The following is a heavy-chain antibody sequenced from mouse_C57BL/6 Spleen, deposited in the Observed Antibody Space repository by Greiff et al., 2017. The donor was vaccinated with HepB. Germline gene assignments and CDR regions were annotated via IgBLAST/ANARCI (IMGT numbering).Heavy chain of an antibody. CDR1: GFSLSTSNMG. V-gene: IGHV8-5*01. CDR3: AQMSYGSSYPWFAY. CDR2: IWWNDDK. J-gene: IGHJ3*01. Sequence: QVTLKVSGPGILQPSQTLSLTCSFSGFSLSTSNMGIGWIRQPSGKGLEWLAHIWWNDDKYYNPSLKSRLTISKDTSNNQVFLKITIVDTADTATYYCAQMSYGSSYPWFAYWGQGTLVTVSA. D-gene: IGHD1-1*01.